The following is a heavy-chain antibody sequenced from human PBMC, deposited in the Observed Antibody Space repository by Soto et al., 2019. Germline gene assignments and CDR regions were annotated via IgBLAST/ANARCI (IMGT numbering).Heavy chain of an antibody. J-gene: IGHJ4*02. CDR1: GYIFSNNW. CDR3: ARRSRNAVMDFGDF. D-gene: IGHD3-16*01. Sequence: PGESLKISCKGSGYIFSNNWIAWVRQVPGKGLEWMGIIYPGDSDTRYSPSFRGQVTMSADKSISTAYLQWNSLKASDTAMYYCARRSRNAVMDFGDFWVQGTLVTVSS. V-gene: IGHV5-51*01. CDR2: IYPGDSDT.